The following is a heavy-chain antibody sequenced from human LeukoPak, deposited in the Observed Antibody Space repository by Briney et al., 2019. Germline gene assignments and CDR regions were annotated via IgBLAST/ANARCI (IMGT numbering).Heavy chain of an antibody. CDR3: ARALATVTTPDLYYFDY. D-gene: IGHD4-11*01. V-gene: IGHV3-30*02. J-gene: IGHJ4*02. CDR1: GFTFSSYG. Sequence: GGSLRLSCAASGFTFSSYGMHWVRQAPGKGLEWVAFIRYDGSDENYADSVKGRFTISRDNSKNTLYLQMNSLRAEDTAVYYCARALATVTTPDLYYFDYWGQGTLVTVSS. CDR2: IRYDGSDE.